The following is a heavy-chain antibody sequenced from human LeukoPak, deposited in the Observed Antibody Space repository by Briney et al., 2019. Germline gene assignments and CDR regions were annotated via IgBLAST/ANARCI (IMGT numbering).Heavy chain of an antibody. CDR2: INWNGGST. CDR1: GFTFDDYG. V-gene: IGHV3-20*04. CDR3: ARDGDSSGYYYFDY. Sequence: GSLRLSCAASGFTFDDYGMSWVRQAPGKGLEWVSGINWNGGSTGYADSVKGRFTISRDNAKNSLYLQMNSLRAEDTALYYCARDGDSSGYYYFDYWGQGTLVTVSS. J-gene: IGHJ4*02. D-gene: IGHD3-22*01.